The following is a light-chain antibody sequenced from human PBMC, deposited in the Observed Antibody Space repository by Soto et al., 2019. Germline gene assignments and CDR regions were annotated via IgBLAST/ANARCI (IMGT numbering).Light chain of an antibody. CDR2: DVT. J-gene: IGLJ2*01. CDR3: SSYTSSSTVV. Sequence: QSALTQPASVSGSPGQSIIISCIGTSSDVGGYNYVSWYQQHPGKAPKLMIYDVTNRPAGVSNRFSGSKSDNTASLTISGLHAEDEADYYCSSYTSSSTVVFGGGTNLTVL. V-gene: IGLV2-14*01. CDR1: SSDVGGYNY.